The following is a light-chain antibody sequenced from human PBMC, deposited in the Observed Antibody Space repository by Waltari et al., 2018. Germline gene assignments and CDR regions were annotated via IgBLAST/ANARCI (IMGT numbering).Light chain of an antibody. J-gene: IGLJ1*01. CDR2: GNT. Sequence: QSVLTQPPSVSGAPGQRVTISCTGCSSHTGAGHDLHCYQQLPGTPPNFTVYGNTNRPSGVPDRFSGSKSGTSASLAITGLQAEDEADYYCSSNAGGHVVFGSGTKVTVL. CDR3: SSNAGGHVV. V-gene: IGLV1-40*01. CDR1: SSHTGAGHD.